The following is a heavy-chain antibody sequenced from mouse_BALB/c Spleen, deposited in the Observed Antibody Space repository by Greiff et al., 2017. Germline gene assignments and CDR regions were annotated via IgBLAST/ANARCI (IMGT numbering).Heavy chain of an antibody. CDR1: GYNFTSYW. V-gene: IGHV1-55*01. Sequence: QVQLQQPGAELVKPGTSVKLSCKASGYNFTSYWINWVKLRPGQGLEWIGDIYPGSGSTNYNEKFKSKATLTVDTSSSTAYMQLSSLASEDSALYYCARFYDYNAMDYWGQGTSVTVAS. CDR2: IYPGSGST. CDR3: ARFYDYNAMDY. D-gene: IGHD2-3*01. J-gene: IGHJ4*01.